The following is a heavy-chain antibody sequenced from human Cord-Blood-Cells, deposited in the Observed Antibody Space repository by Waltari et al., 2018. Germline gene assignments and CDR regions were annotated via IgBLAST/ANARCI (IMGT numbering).Heavy chain of an antibody. J-gene: IGHJ3*02. CDR1: GYTFTGYY. CDR3: AGCSSTSCYVAFDI. Sequence: QVQLVQSGAEVKKPGASVKVSCKASGYTFTGYYMHWVRQAPGQGLEWMGRINPNSGGTNYAQKCQGRVTMTRDTSISTAYMELSRLRSDDTAVYYCAGCSSTSCYVAFDIWGQGTMVTVSS. D-gene: IGHD2-2*01. V-gene: IGHV1-2*06. CDR2: INPNSGGT.